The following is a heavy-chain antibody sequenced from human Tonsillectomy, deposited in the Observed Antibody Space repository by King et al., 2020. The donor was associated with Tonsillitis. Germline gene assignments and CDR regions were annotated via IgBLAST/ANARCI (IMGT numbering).Heavy chain of an antibody. CDR3: ARDAAIVVVVTATGDFDY. CDR2: ISYDGSNK. V-gene: IGHV3-30-3*01. CDR1: RFTFSSYA. J-gene: IGHJ4*02. D-gene: IGHD2-15*01. Sequence: VQLVESGGGVVQPGRSLRLSCAASRFTFSSYAMHWVRQVPGKGLEWVAVISYDGSNKYYADSVKGRFTISRDNSKNTLYLQMNSLRAEDTAIYYCARDAAIVVVVTATGDFDYWGQGTLVTGSS.